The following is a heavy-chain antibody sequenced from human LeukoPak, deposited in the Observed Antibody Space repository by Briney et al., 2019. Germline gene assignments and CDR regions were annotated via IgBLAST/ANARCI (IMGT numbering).Heavy chain of an antibody. D-gene: IGHD3-3*01. J-gene: IGHJ6*02. V-gene: IGHV1-2*02. CDR1: GYTFTGYY. CDR2: INPNSGGT. CDR3: AREAIFGVVILYYYYGMDV. Sequence: ASVKVSCKASGYTFTGYYMHWVRQAPGQGLEWMGWINPNSGGTNYAQKFQGRITMTRDTSISTAYMELSRLRSDDTAVYYCAREAIFGVVILYYYYGMDVWGQGTTVTVSS.